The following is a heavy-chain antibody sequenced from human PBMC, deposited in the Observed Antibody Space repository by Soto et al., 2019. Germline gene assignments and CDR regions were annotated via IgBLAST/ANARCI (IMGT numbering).Heavy chain of an antibody. CDR1: GGSISSGGYY. CDR2: IYYSGTT. Sequence: ILSLTCSVSGGSISSGGYYWSWIRQHPGKGLEWIGYIYYSGTTYYNPSLKSRVTISVDTSKNQFSLTLSSVSAADTALYHCARCSLAVVPAPWFDPWGLGTLVTVS. CDR3: ARCSLAVVPAPWFDP. D-gene: IGHD2-2*01. J-gene: IGHJ5*02. V-gene: IGHV4-31*03.